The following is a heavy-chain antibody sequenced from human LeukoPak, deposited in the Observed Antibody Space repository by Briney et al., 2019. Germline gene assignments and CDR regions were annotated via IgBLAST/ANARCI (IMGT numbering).Heavy chain of an antibody. J-gene: IGHJ3*02. CDR1: GGSFSGYY. V-gene: IGHV4-34*01. CDR3: ARDPPYDSSGYYFDAFDI. CDR2: INHSGST. Sequence: PSETLSLTCAVYGGSFSGYYWSWIRQPPGKGLEWIGEINHSGSTNYNPSLKSRVTISVDTSKNQFSLQLSSVTAADTAVYYCARDPPYDSSGYYFDAFDIWGQGTMVTVSS. D-gene: IGHD3-22*01.